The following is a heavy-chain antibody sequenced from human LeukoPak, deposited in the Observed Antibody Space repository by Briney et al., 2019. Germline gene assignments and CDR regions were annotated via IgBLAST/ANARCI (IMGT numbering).Heavy chain of an antibody. CDR2: IKQDGSEK. CDR1: GFTFSSYW. J-gene: IGHJ4*02. Sequence: GGSLRLSCAASGFTFSSYWVSWVRQAPGKGLEWVANIKQDGSEKYYVDSVKGRFTISRDNAKNSLYLQMNSLRAEDTAVYYCATDWGGNSGFDYWGQGTLVTVSS. CDR3: ATDWGGNSGFDY. D-gene: IGHD2-21*02. V-gene: IGHV3-7*01.